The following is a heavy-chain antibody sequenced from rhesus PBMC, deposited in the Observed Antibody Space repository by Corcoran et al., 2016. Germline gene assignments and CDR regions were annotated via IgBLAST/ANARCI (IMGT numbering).Heavy chain of an antibody. D-gene: IGHD3-22*01. J-gene: IGHJ1*01. CDR1: GGSISGYY. CDR3: ARGRIISPEYFEF. Sequence: QVQLQESGPGLVKPSETLSLTCTVSGGSISGYYWSWIRQPPGKGLEWIGNIDGNSADNNYNPSLKSRVTISKDPSKNQFSLKLSSVTAADTAVYYCARGRIISPEYFEFWGQGALVTVSS. CDR2: IDGNSADN. V-gene: IGHV4-81*01.